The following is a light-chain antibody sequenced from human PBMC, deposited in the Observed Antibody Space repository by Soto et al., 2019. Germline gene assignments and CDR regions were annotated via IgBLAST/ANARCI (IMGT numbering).Light chain of an antibody. V-gene: IGLV1-40*01. CDR2: DNS. CDR3: QSYDSSLSAYV. J-gene: IGLJ1*01. Sequence: QSVLAQPPSVSGDPGQKVTISCTGSSSNIGAGYDLHWYQQLPGTAPKLLLYDNSNRPSGVPDRFSGSKSGTSASLAITGLQAEDEADYYCQSYDSSLSAYVFGTGTKVTVL. CDR1: SSNIGAGYD.